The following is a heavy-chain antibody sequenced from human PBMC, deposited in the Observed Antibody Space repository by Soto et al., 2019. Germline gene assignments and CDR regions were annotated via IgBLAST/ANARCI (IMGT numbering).Heavy chain of an antibody. J-gene: IGHJ6*02. Sequence: QVQLVQSGAEVKKPGSSVKVSCKASGGTFSSYAISWVRQAPGQGLKWMGGIIPIFGTANYAQKFQGRVTITADESTSTAYMELSSLRSEDTAVYYCAIYSGYDSDYYYYGMDVWGQGTTVTVSS. CDR2: IIPIFGTA. D-gene: IGHD5-12*01. CDR3: AIYSGYDSDYYYYGMDV. V-gene: IGHV1-69*01. CDR1: GGTFSSYA.